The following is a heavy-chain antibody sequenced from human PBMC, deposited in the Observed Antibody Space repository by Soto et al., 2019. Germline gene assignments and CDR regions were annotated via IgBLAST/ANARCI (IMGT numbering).Heavy chain of an antibody. CDR1: GFTFSNAW. J-gene: IGHJ3*02. D-gene: IGHD5-12*01. CDR2: ISWNSGSI. Sequence: GGSLRLSCAASGFTFSNAWMSWVRQAPGKGLEWVGRISWNSGSIGYADSVKGRFTISRDNAKNSLYLQMNSLRAEDTALYYCAKALRDGYTACAFDIWGQGTTVTVSS. CDR3: AKALRDGYTACAFDI. V-gene: IGHV3-9*01.